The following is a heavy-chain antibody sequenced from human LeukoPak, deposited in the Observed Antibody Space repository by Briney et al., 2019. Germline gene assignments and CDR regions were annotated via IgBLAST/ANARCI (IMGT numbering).Heavy chain of an antibody. D-gene: IGHD5-24*01. V-gene: IGHV1-18*01. CDR2: ISAYNGNT. Sequence: GASVKVSCKASGYTFTSYGISWVRQAPGQGLEWMGWISAYNGNTNYAQKLQGRVTMTTDTSISTAYMELSRLRSDDTAVYYCARDLLGRLATNWFDPWGQGTLVTVSS. CDR3: ARDLLGRLATNWFDP. J-gene: IGHJ5*02. CDR1: GYTFTSYG.